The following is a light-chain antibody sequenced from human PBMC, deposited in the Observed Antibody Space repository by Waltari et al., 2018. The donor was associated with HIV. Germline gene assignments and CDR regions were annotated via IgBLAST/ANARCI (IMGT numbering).Light chain of an antibody. Sequence: QSVLTQPPSASGTPGQRVTISCSGSSSNIGSNYVYWYQQLPGTAPKLLIYGNSNRPSGVPDRFSGSKSGTSASLAITGLQAEDEADYYCQSYDSSLSVWVFGGGTKLTVL. CDR3: QSYDSSLSVWV. CDR1: SSNIGSNY. J-gene: IGLJ3*02. CDR2: GNS. V-gene: IGLV1-40*01.